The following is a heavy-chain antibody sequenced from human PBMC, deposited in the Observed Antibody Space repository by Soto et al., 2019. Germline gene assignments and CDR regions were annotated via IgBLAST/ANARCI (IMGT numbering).Heavy chain of an antibody. CDR1: GLTFSSFA. J-gene: IGHJ3*01. CDR3: AKGGAVLLDPFDV. Sequence: PGGSLRLSCAASGLTFSSFAMNWVRLPPGRGLEWVAAVTSSASSTHYADSVKGRFTISRDNSKNTLYLQMNSLRADDTAVYYCAKGGAVLLDPFDVWGQGTMVTVSS. V-gene: IGHV3-23*01. D-gene: IGHD1-26*01. CDR2: VTSSASST.